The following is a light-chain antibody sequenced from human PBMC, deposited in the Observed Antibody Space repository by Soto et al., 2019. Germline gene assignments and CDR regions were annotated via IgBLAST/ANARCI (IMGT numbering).Light chain of an antibody. J-gene: IGKJ5*01. CDR1: QDISVY. V-gene: IGKV1-27*01. CDR2: SAS. Sequence: DIQMTQSPSSLSASVGDRVTITCRASQDISVYLAWYQQKPGKVPKLLIYSASTLQSGVPSRFSGSGSGTDFTLTISSLQHEDVATYFCQKFNTAPLTFGQGTRLAIK. CDR3: QKFNTAPLT.